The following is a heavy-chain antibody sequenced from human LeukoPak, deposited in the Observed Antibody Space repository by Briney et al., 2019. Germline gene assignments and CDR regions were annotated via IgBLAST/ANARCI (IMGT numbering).Heavy chain of an antibody. CDR1: GFTFSSYS. V-gene: IGHV3-21*01. CDR3: ARDPPYSGSYGVFDY. J-gene: IGHJ4*02. Sequence: PGGSLRLSCAASGFTFSSYSMNWVGQAPGKGLEWVSSISSSSSYIYYADSVKGRFTISRDNAKNSLYLQMNSLRAEDTAVYYCARDPPYSGSYGVFDYWGQGTLVTVSS. CDR2: ISSSSSYI. D-gene: IGHD1-26*01.